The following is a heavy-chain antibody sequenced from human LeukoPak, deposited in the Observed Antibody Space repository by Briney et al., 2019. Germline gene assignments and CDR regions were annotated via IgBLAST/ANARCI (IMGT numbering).Heavy chain of an antibody. J-gene: IGHJ4*02. V-gene: IGHV3-66*02. Sequence: GGSLRLSCAASGFTVSSNYMSWVRQAPGKGLDWVSVIYSGGSTYYADSVKGRFTISRDNSKNTLYLQMNSLRAEDTAVYYCARAHSRRSVWGSYRPKYYFDYWGQGTLVTVSS. D-gene: IGHD3-16*02. CDR2: IYSGGST. CDR1: GFTVSSNY. CDR3: ARAHSRRSVWGSYRPKYYFDY.